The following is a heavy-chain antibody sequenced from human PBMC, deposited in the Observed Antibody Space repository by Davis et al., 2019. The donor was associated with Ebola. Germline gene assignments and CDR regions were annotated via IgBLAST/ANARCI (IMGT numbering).Heavy chain of an antibody. J-gene: IGHJ5*02. CDR3: ASSIAAALYPNWFDP. CDR1: GGSISSGGYY. Sequence: PSETLSLTCTVSGGSISSGGYYWSWIRQHPGKGLEWIGYIYYSGSTYYNPSLTSRVTISVDTSKNQFSLKLSSVTAADTAVYYCASSIAAALYPNWFDPWGQGTLVTVSS. V-gene: IGHV4-31*03. D-gene: IGHD6-13*01. CDR2: IYYSGST.